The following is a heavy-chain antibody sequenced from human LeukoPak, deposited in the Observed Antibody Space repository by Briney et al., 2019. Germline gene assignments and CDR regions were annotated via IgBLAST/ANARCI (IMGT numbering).Heavy chain of an antibody. CDR1: GFSFYNAW. V-gene: IGHV3-15*07. CDR3: ATDFYDST. Sequence: GGSLRLSCATSGFSFYNAWMNWVRQAPGKGLEWVGRIRSNSDGGTIDYAAPVKGRFTLSRDDSKDTLYLQMSSLQTEDTAVYYCATDFYDSTWGQGTLVTVSS. CDR2: IRSNSDGGTI. J-gene: IGHJ5*02. D-gene: IGHD3-22*01.